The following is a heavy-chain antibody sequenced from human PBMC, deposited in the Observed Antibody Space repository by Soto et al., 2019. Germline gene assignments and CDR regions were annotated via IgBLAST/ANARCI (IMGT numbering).Heavy chain of an antibody. D-gene: IGHD2-2*01. J-gene: IGHJ3*02. V-gene: IGHV3-21*01. CDR1: GFTFSSYS. Sequence: EVQLVESGGGLVKPGGSLRLSCAASGFTFSSYSMNWVRQAPGKGLEWVSSISSSSSYIYYADSVKGRFTISRDNAKNSPYLQMNSLRAEDTAVYYCVRSECSRTSCYAWPDAFDIWGQGTMVTVSS. CDR2: ISSSSSYI. CDR3: VRSECSRTSCYAWPDAFDI.